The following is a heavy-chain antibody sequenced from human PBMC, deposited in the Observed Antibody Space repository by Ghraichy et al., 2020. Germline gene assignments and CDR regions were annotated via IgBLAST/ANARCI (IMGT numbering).Heavy chain of an antibody. CDR1: GFTFSTYW. V-gene: IGHV3-7*01. D-gene: IGHD4-17*01. J-gene: IGHJ4*02. Sequence: GETLNISCAASGFTFSTYWMSWVRQAPGKGLEWVANIKRDGSVKHYVDSVKGRFTISRDNAQNSLYLQMNSLRVEDTAVYYCAKIDGYGSAFDYWGQGTLITVSP. CDR3: AKIDGYGSAFDY. CDR2: IKRDGSVK.